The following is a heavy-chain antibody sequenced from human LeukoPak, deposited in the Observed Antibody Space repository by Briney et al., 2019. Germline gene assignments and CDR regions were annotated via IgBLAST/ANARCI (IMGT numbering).Heavy chain of an antibody. CDR1: GFTFSSYA. CDR2: ISSNGGST. D-gene: IGHD3-22*01. CDR3: ARSLTYYYDSSGYYYPDLFDY. V-gene: IGHV3-64*01. Sequence: GGSLRLSCAASGFTFSSYAMHWVRQAPGKGLEYVSAISSNGGSTYYANSVKGRFTNSRDNSKNTLYLQMGSLRAEDMAVYYCARSLTYYYDSSGYYYPDLFDYWGQGTLVTVSS. J-gene: IGHJ4*02.